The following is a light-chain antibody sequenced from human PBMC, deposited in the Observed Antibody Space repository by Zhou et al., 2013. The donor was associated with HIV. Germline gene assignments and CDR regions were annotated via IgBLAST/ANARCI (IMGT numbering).Light chain of an antibody. J-gene: IGKJ4*01. Sequence: EIVMTQSPASLSVSPGEGATLSCRASQSVGTNLAWYQQKPGQAPRLLIYGASTRATGIPARFSGSGSGTEFTLTISSLEPEDFAVYYCQQRNSWPLTFGGGTKVEIK. CDR3: QQRNSWPLT. V-gene: IGKV3-15*01. CDR2: GAS. CDR1: QSVGTN.